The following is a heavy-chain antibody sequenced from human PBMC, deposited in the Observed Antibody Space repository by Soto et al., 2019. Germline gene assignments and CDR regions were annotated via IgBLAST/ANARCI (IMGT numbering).Heavy chain of an antibody. D-gene: IGHD3-10*01. CDR2: IYYSGNT. CDR3: ARQYYFGSGSYYNRTFDF. CDR1: GGSISSSSYY. V-gene: IGHV4-39*01. J-gene: IGHJ4*02. Sequence: SETLSLTCTVSGGSISSSSYYWGWIRQPPGKGLEWIGSIYYSGNTYYNPSLKSRVTISVDTAKNQFSLKLSPVTAADTAVYYCARQYYFGSGSYYNRTFDFWGQGTLVTVYS.